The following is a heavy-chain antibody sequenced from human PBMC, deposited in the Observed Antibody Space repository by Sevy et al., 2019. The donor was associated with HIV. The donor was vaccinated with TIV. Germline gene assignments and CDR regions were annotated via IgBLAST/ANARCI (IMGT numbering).Heavy chain of an antibody. J-gene: IGHJ6*03. CDR1: GFTFSSYG. D-gene: IGHD2-8*01. Sequence: GGSLRPSCAASGFTFSSYGMHWVRQAPGKGLEWVAVIWYDGSNKYYADSVKGRFTISRDNSKNTLYLQMNSLRAEDTAVYYCASSNCTNGVCYIYYMDVWGKGTTVTVSS. CDR2: IWYDGSNK. V-gene: IGHV3-33*01. CDR3: ASSNCTNGVCYIYYMDV.